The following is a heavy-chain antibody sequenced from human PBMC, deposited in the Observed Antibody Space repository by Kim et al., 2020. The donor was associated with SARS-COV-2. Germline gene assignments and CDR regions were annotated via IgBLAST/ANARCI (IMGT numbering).Heavy chain of an antibody. Sequence: GGSLRLSCAASGFTFDDYAMHWVRQAPGKGLEWVSGISWNSGSIGYADSVKGRFTISRDNAKNSLYLQMNSLRAEDTALYYCAKDRIAAAGRGGMDVWGQGTTVTVSS. CDR2: ISWNSGSI. CDR1: GFTFDDYA. CDR3: AKDRIAAAGRGGMDV. D-gene: IGHD6-13*01. J-gene: IGHJ6*02. V-gene: IGHV3-9*01.